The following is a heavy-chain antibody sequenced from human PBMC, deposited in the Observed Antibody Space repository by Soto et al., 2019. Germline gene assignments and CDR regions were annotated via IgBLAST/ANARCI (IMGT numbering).Heavy chain of an antibody. D-gene: IGHD6-6*01. V-gene: IGHV4-61*01. CDR2: INYSGST. CDR3: ARFDYSSSSGAY. J-gene: IGHJ4*02. Sequence: QVQLQESGPGLVKPSETLSLTCTVSGVSVRSESYYWAWIRQPPGKGLEWVGYINYSGSTSFHPSLKSRLTMSLDTSNNHFSLRLASVTAVDTAVYFCARFDYSSSSGAYWGQGTLVTVSS. CDR1: GVSVRSESYY.